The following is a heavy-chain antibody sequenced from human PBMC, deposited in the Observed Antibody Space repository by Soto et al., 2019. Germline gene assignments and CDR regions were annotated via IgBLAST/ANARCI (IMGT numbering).Heavy chain of an antibody. CDR2: IYYSGST. V-gene: IGHV4-59*01. CDR3: ARDPGYDSSGYYYFDY. Sequence: SETLSLTCTVSGGSISPYCWSWIRQSPGKGLEWIGYIYYSGSTNYNPSFKSRVTISVDTSKSQFSLKLSSVTAADTAVYYCARDPGYDSSGYYYFDYWGQGTLVTVSS. CDR1: GGSISPYC. J-gene: IGHJ4*02. D-gene: IGHD3-22*01.